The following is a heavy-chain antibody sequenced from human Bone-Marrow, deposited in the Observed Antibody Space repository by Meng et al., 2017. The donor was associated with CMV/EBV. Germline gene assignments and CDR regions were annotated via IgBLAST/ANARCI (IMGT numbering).Heavy chain of an antibody. J-gene: IGHJ3*01. CDR2: IYYSGST. V-gene: IGHV4-61*01. CDR1: GGSVSSGSYY. CDR3: ASLHGYCSSTSCSTP. Sequence: GSLRLSCAVSGGSVSSGSYYWSWIRQPPGKGLEWIGYIYYSGSTNYNPSLKSRVTISVDTSKNQFSLKLSSVTAADTAVYYCASLHGYCSSTSCSTPWGQGTMVTVSS. D-gene: IGHD2-2*02.